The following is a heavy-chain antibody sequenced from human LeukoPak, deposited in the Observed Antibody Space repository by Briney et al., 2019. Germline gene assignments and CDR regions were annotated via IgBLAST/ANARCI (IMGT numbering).Heavy chain of an antibody. Sequence: PSETLSLTCTVSGGSLSSYYWSWIRQPAGKGLEWIGRIYTSGSTNYNPSLKSRVTMSVDTSKNQFSLKLSSVTAADTAVNYCARDGWDCSSTSCSSNWFDPWGQGTLVTVSS. J-gene: IGHJ5*02. CDR2: IYTSGST. CDR3: ARDGWDCSSTSCSSNWFDP. CDR1: GGSLSSYY. V-gene: IGHV4-4*07. D-gene: IGHD2-2*01.